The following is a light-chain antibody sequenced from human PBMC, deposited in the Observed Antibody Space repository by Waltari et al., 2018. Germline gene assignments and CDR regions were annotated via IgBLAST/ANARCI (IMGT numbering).Light chain of an antibody. CDR2: DAS. Sequence: EIVLTQSPATLSLSPGEGATLSCRASQSIRSNLAWYQHKPGQAPRLLIYDASTRATGISARFSGSGSGTEFTLTISSLQSEDFAIYYCQHYGNWPPYTFGQGSRLDIK. CDR3: QHYGNWPPYT. CDR1: QSIRSN. J-gene: IGKJ2*01. V-gene: IGKV3-15*01.